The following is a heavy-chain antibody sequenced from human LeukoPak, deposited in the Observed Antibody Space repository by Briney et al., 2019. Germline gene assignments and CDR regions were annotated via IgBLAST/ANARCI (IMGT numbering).Heavy chain of an antibody. CDR2: MNPRNGNT. Sequence: GASVKVSCKASGYTFTNYEINWVRQATGQGLEWMGWMNPRNGNTAYAQKFQGRVTMTRDTSITTAYLELSSLTSDDTAVYYCVKAAITLTLNADWCEPWGQGTLVTVSS. D-gene: IGHD5-18*01. CDR3: VKAAITLTLNADWCEP. J-gene: IGHJ5*02. CDR1: GYTFTNYE. V-gene: IGHV1-8*01.